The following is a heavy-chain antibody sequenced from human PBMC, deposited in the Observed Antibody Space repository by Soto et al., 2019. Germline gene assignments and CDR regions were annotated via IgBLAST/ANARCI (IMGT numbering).Heavy chain of an antibody. CDR1: GGSISSSSYY. CDR2: IYYSGST. V-gene: IGHV4-39*01. CDR3: ATLVPAAMIVGYYYGMDV. J-gene: IGHJ6*02. D-gene: IGHD2-2*01. Sequence: QLQLQESGPGLVKPSETLSLTCTVSGGSISSSSYYWGWIRQPPGKGLEWIGSIYYSGSTYYNPSLKSRVTISVDTSKNQFSLKLSSVTAADTAVYYCATLVPAAMIVGYYYGMDVWGQGTTVTVSS.